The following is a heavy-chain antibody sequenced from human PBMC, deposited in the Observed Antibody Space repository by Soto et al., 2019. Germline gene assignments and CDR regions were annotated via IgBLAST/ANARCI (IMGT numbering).Heavy chain of an antibody. J-gene: IGHJ4*02. Sequence: PSETLSLTCTVSGGSFSGYFWTWIRQPPGKGLEWLAEINHSGITNYNPSVESRVSMSVDTSKNQFSLRLCSVTAADTAVYYCVRGPYNYNSRYFDYWGQGTLVTVSS. CDR3: VRGPYNYNSRYFDY. CDR1: GGSFSGYF. CDR2: INHSGIT. D-gene: IGHD1-1*01. V-gene: IGHV4-34*01.